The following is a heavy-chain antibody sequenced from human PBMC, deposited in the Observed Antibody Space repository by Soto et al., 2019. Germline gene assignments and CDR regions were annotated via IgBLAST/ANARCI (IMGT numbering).Heavy chain of an antibody. CDR3: ARELMTTVTYFDY. CDR2: TRNKANSYTT. D-gene: IGHD4-17*01. CDR1: GFTFSDHY. V-gene: IGHV3-72*01. Sequence: EVQLVESGGGLVQPGGSLRLSCVASGFTFSDHYIDWVRQAPGKGLEWVGRTRNKANSYTTEYAASVKGRFTISRDDSKNPLYLQMNSLKTEDTAVYYCARELMTTVTYFDYWGQGTLVTVSS. J-gene: IGHJ4*02.